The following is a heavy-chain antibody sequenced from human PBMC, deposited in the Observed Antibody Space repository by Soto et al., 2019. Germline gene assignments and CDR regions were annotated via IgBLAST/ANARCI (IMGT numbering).Heavy chain of an antibody. D-gene: IGHD3-10*01. J-gene: IGHJ4*02. CDR3: VRAAARGDS. V-gene: IGHV3-74*01. CDR1: GFTFSDHY. Sequence: GGSLRLSCAASGFTFSDHYMDWVRQAPGKGLVWVSRINTDGSSTLYADSVKGRFTISRDNTKNTLYLQMSSLRAEDMAVYYCVRAAARGDSWGQGTLVTVSS. CDR2: INTDGSST.